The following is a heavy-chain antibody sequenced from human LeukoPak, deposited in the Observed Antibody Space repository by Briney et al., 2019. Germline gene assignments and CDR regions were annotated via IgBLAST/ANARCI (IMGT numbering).Heavy chain of an antibody. J-gene: IGHJ4*02. V-gene: IGHV4-4*07. D-gene: IGHD2-15*01. Sequence: SETLSLTCTVSGGSISSHYWSWIRQPAGKGLEWIGRIYTSGSTNYNPSLKSRVTMSVDTSKNQFSLKLSSVTAADTAVYYCARDRLGYCRGGSCYLGYYFDYWGQGTLVTVSS. CDR3: ARDRLGYCRGGSCYLGYYFDY. CDR2: IYTSGST. CDR1: GGSISSHY.